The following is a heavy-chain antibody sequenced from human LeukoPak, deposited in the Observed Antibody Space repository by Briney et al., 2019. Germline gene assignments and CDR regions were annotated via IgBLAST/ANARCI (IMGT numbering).Heavy chain of an antibody. CDR2: IYTSGST. Sequence: SETPSLTCTVSGGSISSYYWSWIRQPAGKGLEWIGRIYTSGSTNYNPSLKSRVTMSVDTSKNQFSLKLSSVTAADTAVYYCASQHYGSGSYYWYFDLWGRGTLVTVSS. CDR1: GGSISSYY. CDR3: ASQHYGSGSYYWYFDL. V-gene: IGHV4-4*07. D-gene: IGHD3-10*01. J-gene: IGHJ2*01.